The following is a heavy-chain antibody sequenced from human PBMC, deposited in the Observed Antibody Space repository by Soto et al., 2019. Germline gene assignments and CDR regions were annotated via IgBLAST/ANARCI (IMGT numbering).Heavy chain of an antibody. CDR1: GYTFTSYG. V-gene: IGHV1-18*01. D-gene: IGHD3-10*01. CDR3: ARDYLWFGELVGGRWFDP. Sequence: ASVKVSCKDSGYTFTSYGISWVRQAPGQGLEWMGWISAYNGNTNYAQKLQGRVTMTTDTSTSTAYMELRSLRSDDTAVYYCARDYLWFGELVGGRWFDPWGQGTLVTVSS. J-gene: IGHJ5*02. CDR2: ISAYNGNT.